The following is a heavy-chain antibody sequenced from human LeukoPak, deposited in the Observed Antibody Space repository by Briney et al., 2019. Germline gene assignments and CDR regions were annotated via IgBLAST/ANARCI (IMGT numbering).Heavy chain of an antibody. Sequence: PGRSLRLSCAASGISFSRHGMNWVRQAPGKGLEWVSSISSSSSYIYYAGSVKGRFTISRDNAKNSLYLQMNSLRAEDTAVYYCARDLYEKYYFDYWGQGTLVTVSS. D-gene: IGHD5/OR15-5a*01. CDR1: GISFSRHG. CDR2: ISSSSSYI. J-gene: IGHJ4*02. V-gene: IGHV3-21*01. CDR3: ARDLYEKYYFDY.